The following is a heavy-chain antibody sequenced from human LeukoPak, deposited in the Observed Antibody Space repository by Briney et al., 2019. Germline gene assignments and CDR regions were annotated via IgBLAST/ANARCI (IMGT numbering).Heavy chain of an antibody. D-gene: IGHD1-1*01. V-gene: IGHV3-30-3*01. J-gene: IGHJ4*02. CDR2: ISYDGSNK. CDR3: ARGRYGLKLFDY. Sequence: PGGSLRLSCAASGFTFSSYAMHWVRQAPGKGLEWVAVISYDGSNKYYADSVKGRFTISRDNSKNTLYLQMNSLRAEDTAVYYCARGRYGLKLFDYWGQGTLVTVSS. CDR1: GFTFSSYA.